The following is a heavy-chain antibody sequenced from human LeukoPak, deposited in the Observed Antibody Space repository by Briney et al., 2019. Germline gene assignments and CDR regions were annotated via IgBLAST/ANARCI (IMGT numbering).Heavy chain of an antibody. J-gene: IGHJ4*02. CDR2: ISASGGGT. CDR3: AKEVTPGALLYGPFDY. V-gene: IGHV3-23*01. CDR1: EFILSSYG. Sequence: GGSLRLSCAASEFILSSYGMSWVRQAPGKGLEWVSAISASGGGTYYADSVKGRFTISRDNSRNTLYLRMNSLRAEDTAIYYCAKEVTPGALLYGPFDYWGQGTLVTVSS. D-gene: IGHD4-23*01.